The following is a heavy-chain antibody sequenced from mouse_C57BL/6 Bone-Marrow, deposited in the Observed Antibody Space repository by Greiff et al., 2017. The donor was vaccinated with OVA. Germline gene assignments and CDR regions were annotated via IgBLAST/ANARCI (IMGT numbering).Heavy chain of an antibody. CDR1: GFNIKDDY. J-gene: IGHJ3*01. V-gene: IGHV14-4*01. CDR2: IDPENGDT. Sequence: EVQLQQSGAELVRPGASVKLSCTASGFNIKDDYMHWVKQRPEPGLEWIGWIDPENGDTEYASKFQGKATITADTSSNTAYLQLSSLTSEDTAVYYCTTGWAWFAYWGQGTLVTVSA. CDR3: TTGWAWFAY.